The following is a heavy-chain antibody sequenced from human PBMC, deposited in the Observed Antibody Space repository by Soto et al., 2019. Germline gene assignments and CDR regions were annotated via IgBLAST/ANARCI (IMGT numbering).Heavy chain of an antibody. CDR2: ISSSGSTI. V-gene: IGHV3-48*03. CDR3: ARDLGYYESSGYFDY. J-gene: IGHJ4*02. CDR1: GFTFSSYE. D-gene: IGHD3-22*01. Sequence: PGGSLRLSCAASGFTFSSYEMNWVRQAPGKGLEWVSYISSSGSTIYYADSVKGRFTISRDNAKNSLYLQMNSLRAEDTAVYYCARDLGYYESSGYFDYWGQGTLVTVSS.